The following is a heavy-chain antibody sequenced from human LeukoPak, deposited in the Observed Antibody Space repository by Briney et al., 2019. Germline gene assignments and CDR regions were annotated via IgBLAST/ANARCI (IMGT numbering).Heavy chain of an antibody. V-gene: IGHV3-21*01. CDR3: ARLRNDCGDYVLDY. Sequence: PGGSLRLSCAASGFTFSLYSMNWVRQAPGEGLGWVSSISSTSSSINYADSVKGRFTISRDNAKNSMYLQMNRLRAEDTAVYYCARLRNDCGDYVLDYWGQGTLVTVSS. J-gene: IGHJ4*02. D-gene: IGHD4-17*01. CDR2: ISSTSSSI. CDR1: GFTFSLYS.